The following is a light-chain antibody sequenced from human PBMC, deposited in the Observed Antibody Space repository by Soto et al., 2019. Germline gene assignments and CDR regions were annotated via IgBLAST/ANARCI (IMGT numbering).Light chain of an antibody. CDR1: SSNIGNNY. J-gene: IGLJ2*01. Sequence: QSALTQPPSVSAAPGQKVTISCFGSSSNIGNNYVAWYQQLPGTAPKLLIYDNTKRPSGIPDRFSGSKSGTSATLGITGLQTGDEADYYCGTWDSSLSAEVFGGGTKLTVL. V-gene: IGLV1-51*01. CDR2: DNT. CDR3: GTWDSSLSAEV.